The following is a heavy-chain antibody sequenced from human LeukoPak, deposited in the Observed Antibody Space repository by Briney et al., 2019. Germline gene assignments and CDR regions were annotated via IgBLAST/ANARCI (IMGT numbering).Heavy chain of an antibody. CDR1: GFSVSSNY. CDR2: IYSDGST. J-gene: IGHJ4*02. Sequence: GRSLRLSCAASGFSVSSNYMSWVRQAPGKGLEWVSVIYSDGSTYYADSVKGRFTISRDTSNNTLYLQMNSLRAEDTAVYYCARAIQWLVYDYWGQGTLVTVSS. V-gene: IGHV3-53*01. D-gene: IGHD6-19*01. CDR3: ARAIQWLVYDY.